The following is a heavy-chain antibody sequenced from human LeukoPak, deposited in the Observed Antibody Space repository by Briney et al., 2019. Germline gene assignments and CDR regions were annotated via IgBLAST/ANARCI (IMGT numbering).Heavy chain of an antibody. CDR2: INRSGST. J-gene: IGHJ4*02. CDR3: ARGLIAARPIGY. CDR1: GGSFSGYC. Sequence: SETLSLTCAVYGGSFSGYCWSWIRQPPGKGLEWIGEINRSGSTNYNPSLKSRVTISVDTSKNQFSLKLSSVTAADTAVYYCARGLIAARPIGYWGQGTLVTVSS. V-gene: IGHV4-34*01. D-gene: IGHD6-6*01.